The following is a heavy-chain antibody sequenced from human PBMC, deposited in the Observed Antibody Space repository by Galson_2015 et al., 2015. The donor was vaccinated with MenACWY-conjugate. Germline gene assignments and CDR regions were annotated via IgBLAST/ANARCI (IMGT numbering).Heavy chain of an antibody. D-gene: IGHD1-26*01. J-gene: IGHJ6*02. CDR1: GYYFTSYW. V-gene: IGHV5-51*01. CDR3: ARHPPGGRGMDV. Sequence: QSGAEVKQPGESLKISCTGSGYYFTSYWIAWVRQIPGKGLEWVGLISPGDSNTRYSPSFQGQVTISADKSISTAYLQWSSLKASDTAMYYCARHPPGGRGMDVWGQGTTVTVSS. CDR2: ISPGDSNT.